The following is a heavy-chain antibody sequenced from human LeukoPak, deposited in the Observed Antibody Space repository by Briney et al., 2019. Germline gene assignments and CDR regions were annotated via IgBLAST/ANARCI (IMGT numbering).Heavy chain of an antibody. Sequence: PGRSLRLSCEASGFIFSDYEMSWVRQAPGKGLVWVSYISSSGTTIYYADSVKGRFTISRDNAKDSLYLQMNSLRAEDTAVYYCARGGLAVADGLYYFDSWGQGSLVSVSS. CDR3: ARGGLAVADGLYYFDS. CDR1: GFIFSDYE. D-gene: IGHD6-19*01. J-gene: IGHJ4*02. V-gene: IGHV3-48*03. CDR2: ISSSGTTI.